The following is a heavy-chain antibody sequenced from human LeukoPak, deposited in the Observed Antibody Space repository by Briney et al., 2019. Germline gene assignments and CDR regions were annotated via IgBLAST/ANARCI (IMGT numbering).Heavy chain of an antibody. CDR3: ARDELGFDY. Sequence: SETLSLTCAVYGGSFSGYYWSWIRQPPGKGLEWIGEINHSGSTNYNPSLKSRVTISADTSKNQFSLKLSSVTAADTAVYYCARDELGFDYWGQGTLVTVSS. CDR2: INHSGST. V-gene: IGHV4-34*01. D-gene: IGHD7-27*01. CDR1: GGSFSGYY. J-gene: IGHJ4*02.